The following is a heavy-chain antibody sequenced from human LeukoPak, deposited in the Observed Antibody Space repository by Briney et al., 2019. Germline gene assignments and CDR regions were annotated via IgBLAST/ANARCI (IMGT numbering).Heavy chain of an antibody. CDR2: IWYDGSNK. CDR1: GLTFSSYA. CDR3: ARELEIAVAGTLGY. V-gene: IGHV3-33*01. Sequence: GGSLRLSCAASGLTFSSYAMHWVRQAPGKGLEWVAVIWYDGSNKYYADSVKGRFTISRDHSKNTLYLQMKSLRAEDTAVYYCARELEIAVAGTLGYWGQGTLVTVSS. J-gene: IGHJ4*02. D-gene: IGHD6-19*01.